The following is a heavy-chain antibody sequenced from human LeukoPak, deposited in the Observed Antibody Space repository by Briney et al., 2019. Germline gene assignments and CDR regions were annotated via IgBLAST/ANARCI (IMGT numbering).Heavy chain of an antibody. Sequence: PSETLSLTCAVSGYSISSGYYWGWIRQPSGKGLEWIGSIYHSGSTYYNPSLKSRVTISVDTSKNQFSLKLSSVTAADTAVYYCARSASGSYYFDYWGQGTLVTVSS. CDR2: IYHSGST. V-gene: IGHV4-38-2*01. D-gene: IGHD1-26*01. CDR1: GYSISSGYY. CDR3: ARSASGSYYFDY. J-gene: IGHJ4*02.